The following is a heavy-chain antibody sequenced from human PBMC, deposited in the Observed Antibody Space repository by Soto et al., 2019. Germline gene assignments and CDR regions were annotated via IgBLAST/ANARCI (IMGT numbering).Heavy chain of an antibody. CDR3: AKCLADCSGGSCYQYYFDY. Sequence: LRLSCAASGFTFSSYAMSWVRQAPGKGLEWVSAISGSGGSTYYADSVKGRFTISRDNSKNTLYLQMNSLRAEDTAVYYCAKCLADCSGGSCYQYYFDYWGQGTLVTVSS. CDR2: ISGSGGST. V-gene: IGHV3-23*01. CDR1: GFTFSSYA. J-gene: IGHJ4*02. D-gene: IGHD2-15*01.